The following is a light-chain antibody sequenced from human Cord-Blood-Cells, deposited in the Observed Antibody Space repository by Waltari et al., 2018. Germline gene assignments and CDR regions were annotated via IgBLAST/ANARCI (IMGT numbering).Light chain of an antibody. CDR1: KCGDKY. CDR2: QNS. CDR3: QVCDSGTRV. J-gene: IGLJ2*01. V-gene: IGLV3-1*01. Sequence: SYELTQPPSVSVPPGQTASITCSGGKCGDKYACWYQQKPGQFPVLVIYQNSKRPSGIPERFSGSHPGNTATLTMSGTQAVDEAEYYCQVCDSGTRVFGGGTKLTVL.